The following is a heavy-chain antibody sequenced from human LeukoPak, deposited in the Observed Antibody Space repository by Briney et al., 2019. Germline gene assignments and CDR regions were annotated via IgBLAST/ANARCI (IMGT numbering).Heavy chain of an antibody. D-gene: IGHD2-8*01. V-gene: IGHV4-4*07. CDR2: IYTSGST. J-gene: IGHJ4*02. CDR1: GGSISSYY. CDR3: ARSRSESNVPFFDF. Sequence: SETLSLTCTVSGGSISSYYWSWIRQPAGKGLEWIGRIYTSGSTNYNPSLKSRVTMSVDASKNQFSLKLSSVTAADTAVYYCARSRSESNVPFFDFWGQGPLVTVSS.